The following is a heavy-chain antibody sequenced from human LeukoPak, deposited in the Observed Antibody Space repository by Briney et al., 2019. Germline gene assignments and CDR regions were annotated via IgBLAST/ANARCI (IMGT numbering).Heavy chain of an antibody. D-gene: IGHD2-2*01. CDR2: IIPIFGTA. Sequence: GASVKVSCKASGGTFSSYAISWVRQAPGQGLEWMGGIIPIFGTANYAQKFQGRVTITADESTSTAYMELSSLRSEDTAVYYCAKVIVVVPADAFDIWGQGTMVTVSS. CDR1: GGTFSSYA. J-gene: IGHJ3*02. CDR3: AKVIVVVPADAFDI. V-gene: IGHV1-69*13.